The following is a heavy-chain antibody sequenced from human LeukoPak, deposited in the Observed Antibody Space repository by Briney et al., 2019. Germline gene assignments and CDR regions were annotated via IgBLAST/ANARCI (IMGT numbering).Heavy chain of an antibody. D-gene: IGHD3-3*01. J-gene: IGHJ4*02. CDR1: SRNYA. Sequence: SVKVSCKGASRNYAFSWVRQAHGQGLEWMGGIIPVFGTANYAQKFQGRLSLTADESTGTAYMELSSLRPEDTAVYYCARGAHQVLRFLEWSSNQPMVDYWGQGTLVTVSS. CDR2: IIPVFGTA. V-gene: IGHV1-69*13. CDR3: ARGAHQVLRFLEWSSNQPMVDY.